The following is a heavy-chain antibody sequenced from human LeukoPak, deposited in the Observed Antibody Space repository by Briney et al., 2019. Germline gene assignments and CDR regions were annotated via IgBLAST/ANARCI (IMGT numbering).Heavy chain of an antibody. CDR3: ARDSVGSSSWYTINWFDP. V-gene: IGHV3-21*01. J-gene: IGHJ5*02. CDR2: ISSSSSYI. CDR1: GFTFSSYA. Sequence: PGGSLRLSCAASGFTFSSYAMSWVRQAPGKGLEWVSSISSSSSYIYYADSVKGRFTISRDNAKNSLYLQMNSLRAEDTAVYYCARDSVGSSSWYTINWFDPWGQGTLVTVSS. D-gene: IGHD6-13*01.